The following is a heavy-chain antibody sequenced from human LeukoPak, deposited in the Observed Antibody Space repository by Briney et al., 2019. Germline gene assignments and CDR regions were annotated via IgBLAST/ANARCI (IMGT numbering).Heavy chain of an antibody. CDR3: AKDHYGDFFGFDY. J-gene: IGHJ4*02. CDR1: GFTFSNAW. CDR2: IKSKTDGGTT. D-gene: IGHD4-17*01. Sequence: PGGSLRLSCAASGFTFSNAWMSWVRQAPGKGLEWVGRIKSKTDGGTTDYAAPVKGGFTISRDDSKNTLYLQMNSLKTEDTAVYYCAKDHYGDFFGFDYWGQGTLVTVSS. V-gene: IGHV3-15*01.